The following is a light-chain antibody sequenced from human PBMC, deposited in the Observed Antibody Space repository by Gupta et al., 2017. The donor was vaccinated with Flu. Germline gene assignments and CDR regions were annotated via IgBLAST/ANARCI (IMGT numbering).Light chain of an antibody. CDR2: WAS. Sequence: DIMLTQSPDSLAVSLGERATINCKSSQSVLFSSNNKNYLAWYQQKPRQPPKLLIYWASARESGVPDRFSGSGSVTDFTLTINTVQADDVAVYYCQQYYYNTPITFGQGTRLEIK. V-gene: IGKV4-1*01. CDR1: QSVLFSSNNKNY. J-gene: IGKJ5*01. CDR3: QQYYYNTPIT.